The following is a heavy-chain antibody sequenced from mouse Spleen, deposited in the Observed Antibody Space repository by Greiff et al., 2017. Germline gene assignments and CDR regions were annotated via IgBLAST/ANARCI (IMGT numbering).Heavy chain of an antibody. CDR3: ARRGSSGYVALGAY. J-gene: IGHJ3*01. D-gene: IGHD3-1*01. CDR2: IWSDGST. V-gene: IGHV2-4-1*01. CDR1: GFSLTNYA. Sequence: QVQLKESGPGLVAPSQSLSITCTVSGFSLTNYAVHWVRQSPGKGLEWLGVIWSDGSTDYNAAFISRLSISKDNSKSQVFFKMNSLQADDTAIYYCARRGSSGYVALGAYWGQGTLVTVSA.